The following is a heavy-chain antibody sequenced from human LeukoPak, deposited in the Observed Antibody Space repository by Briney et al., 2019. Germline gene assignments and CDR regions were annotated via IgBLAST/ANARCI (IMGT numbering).Heavy chain of an antibody. CDR2: ISGSSSYI. CDR3: ARTEFTTATYFDY. V-gene: IGHV3-21*01. D-gene: IGHD4-17*01. J-gene: IGHJ4*02. CDR1: GFTFSSYS. Sequence: GGSLRLSCAASGFTFSSYSMNWVRQAPGKGLEWVSSISGSSSYIYYADSVKGRFTISRDNAKNSLYLQMNSLRDEDTAVYYCARTEFTTATYFDYWGQGTLVTVSS.